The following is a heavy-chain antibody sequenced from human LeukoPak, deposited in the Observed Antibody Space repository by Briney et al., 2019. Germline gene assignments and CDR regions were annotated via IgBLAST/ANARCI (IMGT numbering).Heavy chain of an antibody. CDR2: ISYDGSIK. J-gene: IGHJ4*02. Sequence: GRSLRLSCAASGFTFRSYGMHWVRQAPGKGLEWVAVISYDGSIKYCADSVKGRFTISRDNSKNTLYLQMNSLRAEDTAVYYCARDLNYDYYDSSGYYFDYWGQGTLVTVSS. V-gene: IGHV3-30*03. D-gene: IGHD3-22*01. CDR1: GFTFRSYG. CDR3: ARDLNYDYYDSSGYYFDY.